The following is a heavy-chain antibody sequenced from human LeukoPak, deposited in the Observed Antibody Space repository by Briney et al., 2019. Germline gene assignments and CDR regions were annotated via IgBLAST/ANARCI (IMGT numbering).Heavy chain of an antibody. J-gene: IGHJ6*03. Sequence: ASVKVSCKASGYSFTSHYMHWVRQAPGQGLEWMGLINPSGSSTLYAQKLQGRVTMTTDTSTSTAYMELRSLRSDDTAVYYCATAKPSNWNYEGYYYYMDVWGKGTTVTVSS. V-gene: IGHV1-46*01. CDR3: ATAKPSNWNYEGYYYYMDV. CDR1: GYSFTSHY. D-gene: IGHD1-7*01. CDR2: INPSGSST.